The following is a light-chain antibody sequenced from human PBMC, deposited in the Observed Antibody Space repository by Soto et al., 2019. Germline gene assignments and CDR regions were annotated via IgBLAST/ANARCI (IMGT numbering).Light chain of an antibody. V-gene: IGKV1-8*01. J-gene: IGKJ1*01. Sequence: AMRMTQSPSSFSASTGDRVTSTCRASHGISSYLAWYQQKPGKAPKLLIYAASTLQSGVPSRFSGSGSGTDFTLTISCLQSEDFATYYCQQYYSYPRTFGQGTKVEIK. CDR2: AAS. CDR1: HGISSY. CDR3: QQYYSYPRT.